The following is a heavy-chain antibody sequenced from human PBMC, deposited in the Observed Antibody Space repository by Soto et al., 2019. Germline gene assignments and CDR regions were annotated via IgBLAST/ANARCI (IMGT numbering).Heavy chain of an antibody. D-gene: IGHD2-2*01. CDR2: ISTSGSYI. Sequence: GGSLRLSCAASGFTFSSYSMNWVRQAPGKGLEWVSSISTSGSYIYYADSVKGRFTISRDNAKNSLYLQMDSLRAEDTAVYYCASPPYCSGTSCFFPWGQGTLVTVSS. J-gene: IGHJ5*02. CDR1: GFTFSSYS. V-gene: IGHV3-21*01. CDR3: ASPPYCSGTSCFFP.